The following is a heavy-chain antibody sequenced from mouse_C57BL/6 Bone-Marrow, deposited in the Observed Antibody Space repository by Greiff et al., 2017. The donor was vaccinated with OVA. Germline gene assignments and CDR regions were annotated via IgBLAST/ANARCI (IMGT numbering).Heavy chain of an antibody. Sequence: EVKLVESGGGLVQPGESLKLSCESNEYEFPSHDMSWVRKTPEKRLELVAAINSDGGSTYYPDTMERRFIISRDNTKKTLYLQMSSLRFEDTALYYCAKLGPNWYFDVWGTGTTVTVSS. CDR2: INSDGGST. CDR1: EYEFPSHD. V-gene: IGHV5-2*01. J-gene: IGHJ1*03. CDR3: AKLGPNWYFDV.